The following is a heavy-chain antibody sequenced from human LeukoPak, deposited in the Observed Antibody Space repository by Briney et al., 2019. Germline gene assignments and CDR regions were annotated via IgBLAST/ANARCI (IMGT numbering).Heavy chain of an antibody. CDR2: ISYDGSNK. J-gene: IGHJ4*02. CDR3: ARDPRRGGSSGYLLY. D-gene: IGHD3-22*01. V-gene: IGHV3-30-3*01. Sequence: GGSLRLSCAASGFTFSSYAMHWVRQAPGKGLEWVSVISYDGSNKYYADSVKGRFTISRDNSKNTLYLQMNSLRAEDTAVYYCARDPRRGGSSGYLLYWGQGTLVTVSS. CDR1: GFTFSSYA.